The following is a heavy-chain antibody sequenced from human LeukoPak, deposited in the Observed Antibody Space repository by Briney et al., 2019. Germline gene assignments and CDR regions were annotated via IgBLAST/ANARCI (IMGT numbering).Heavy chain of an antibody. CDR1: GFTFSSYW. V-gene: IGHV3-7*01. CDR3: ARYSSGWSWDY. Sequence: PGGSLRLSCAASGFTFSSYWMSWVRQAPGKGLEWVASIKEDGSEKYYVDSVKGRFTISRDNAKNSLYLQMNSLRAEDTAVYYCARYSSGWSWDYWGQGRLVTVST. J-gene: IGHJ4*02. CDR2: IKEDGSEK. D-gene: IGHD6-19*01.